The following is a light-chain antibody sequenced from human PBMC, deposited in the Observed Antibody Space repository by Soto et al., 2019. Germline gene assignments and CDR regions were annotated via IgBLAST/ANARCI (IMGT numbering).Light chain of an antibody. Sequence: QSVLTQPPSVSGAPGHRVTISCTGSSSNIGAGYDVHWYQQLPGTAPKLLIYGNSNRPSGVPDRFSGSKSGTSASLAITGLQTEDEADYYCQSYDSSLSGVVFGGATKLTVL. V-gene: IGLV1-40*01. CDR2: GNS. CDR3: QSYDSSLSGVV. J-gene: IGLJ2*01. CDR1: SSNIGAGYD.